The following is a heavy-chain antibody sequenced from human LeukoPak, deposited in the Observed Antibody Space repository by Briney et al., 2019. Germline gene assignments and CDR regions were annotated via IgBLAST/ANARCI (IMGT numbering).Heavy chain of an antibody. CDR1: GYTLTELS. V-gene: IGHV1-24*01. D-gene: IGHD6-13*01. CDR3: ATDGIAAAGTAPLF. Sequence: ASVKVSCKVSGYTLTELSMHWVRQAPGKGLEWIGGFDPEDGETTYAQKFQGRVTMTEDTSTDTAYMELSSLRSEDTAVYYCATDGIAAAGTAPLFWGQGTLVTVSS. CDR2: FDPEDGET. J-gene: IGHJ4*02.